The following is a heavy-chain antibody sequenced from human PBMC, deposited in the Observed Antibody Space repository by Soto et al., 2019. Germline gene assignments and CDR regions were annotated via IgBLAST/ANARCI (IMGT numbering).Heavy chain of an antibody. V-gene: IGHV3-48*03. CDR1: GFTFSTYE. CDR2: ISSSGSTI. CDR3: ARDYYDSSGGRLFDY. Sequence: PGGSLRLSCAASGFTFSTYEMNWVRQAPGKGLEWVSYISSSGSTIYYADSVKGRFTISRDNAKNSLYLQMNSLRAEDTAVYYCARDYYDSSGGRLFDYWGQGTLVTVSS. J-gene: IGHJ4*02. D-gene: IGHD3-22*01.